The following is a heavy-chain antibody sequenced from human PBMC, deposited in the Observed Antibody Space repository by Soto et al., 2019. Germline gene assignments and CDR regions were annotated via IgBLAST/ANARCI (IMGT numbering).Heavy chain of an antibody. CDR1: GFTFSSYW. CDR3: ASDQSGWPYYFDY. CDR2: IKQDGSEK. D-gene: IGHD6-19*01. J-gene: IGHJ4*02. Sequence: GGSLRLSCAASGFTFSSYWMSWVRQAPGKGLEWVANIKQDGSEKYYVDSVKGRFTISRDNAKNSLYLQMNSLRAEDTAVYYCASDQSGWPYYFDYWGQGTPVTVSS. V-gene: IGHV3-7*03.